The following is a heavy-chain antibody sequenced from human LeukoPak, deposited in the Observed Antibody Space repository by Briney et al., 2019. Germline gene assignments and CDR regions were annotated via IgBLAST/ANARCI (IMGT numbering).Heavy chain of an antibody. Sequence: PGGSLRLSYAASGFSVSLNYMNWVRQAPGKGLEWVSTLYSGSDTYYADSVKGRFTISRDSSKNMLFLHMNSLRVEDTALYYCARVGDHFHWYLDLWGRGTLVTVSS. CDR1: GFSVSLNY. J-gene: IGHJ2*01. CDR2: LYSGSDT. D-gene: IGHD3-3*02. CDR3: ARVGDHFHWYLDL. V-gene: IGHV3-53*01.